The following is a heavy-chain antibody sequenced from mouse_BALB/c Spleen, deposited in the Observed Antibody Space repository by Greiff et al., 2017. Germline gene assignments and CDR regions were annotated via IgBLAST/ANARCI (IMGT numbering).Heavy chain of an antibody. J-gene: IGHJ2*01. CDR2: ISYDGSN. CDR1: GYSITSGYY. D-gene: IGHD1-2*01. CDR3: ARARGTTATDY. Sequence: EVQLVESGPGLVKPSQSLSLTCSVTGYSITSGYYWNWIRQFPGNKLEWMGYISYDGSNNYNPSLKNRISITRDTSKNQFFLKLNSVTTEDTATYYCARARGTTATDYWGQGTTLTVSS. V-gene: IGHV3-6*02.